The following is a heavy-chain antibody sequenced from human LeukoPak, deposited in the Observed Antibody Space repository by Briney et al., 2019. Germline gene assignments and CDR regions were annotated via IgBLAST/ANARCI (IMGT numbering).Heavy chain of an antibody. CDR3: ARKTSRSWCFDY. J-gene: IGHJ4*02. CDR1: GFTFSSYG. V-gene: IGHV3-33*01. D-gene: IGHD6-13*01. Sequence: PGGSLRLSCAASGFTFSSYGMHWVRQAPGKGLEWVAVIWYDGSNKYYVDSVKGRFTISRDNSKNTLYLQMNSLRAEDTAVYYCARKTSRSWCFDYWGQGTLVTVSS. CDR2: IWYDGSNK.